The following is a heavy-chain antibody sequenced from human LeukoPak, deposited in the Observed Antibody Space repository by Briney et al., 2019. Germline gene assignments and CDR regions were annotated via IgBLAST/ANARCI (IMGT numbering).Heavy chain of an antibody. Sequence: GGSLRLSCAASGFTFSSYSMNWVRQAPGKGLKWVSSISSGSSYIYYADSVKGRFTISRDNAKNSLYLQMNSLRAEDTAVYYCLYSSSFDYWGQGTLVSVSS. CDR2: ISSGSSYI. D-gene: IGHD6-13*01. CDR1: GFTFSSYS. J-gene: IGHJ4*02. CDR3: LYSSSFDY. V-gene: IGHV3-21*01.